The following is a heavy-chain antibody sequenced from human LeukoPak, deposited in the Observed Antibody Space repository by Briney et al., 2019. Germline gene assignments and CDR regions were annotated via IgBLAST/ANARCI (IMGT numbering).Heavy chain of an antibody. V-gene: IGHV3-43*02. J-gene: IGHJ6*02. Sequence: GGSLRLSFAASGFAFADYAMHWVRQIPGKGLEGVAHIHADGGRTFYADSVKGRFTDSGDNDKNSLFLQMESLASDYSALYYGSKWDFYHGLDFWGQGAKVIVSS. CDR3: SKWDFYHGLDF. CDR2: IHADGGRT. CDR1: GFAFADYA. D-gene: IGHD1-26*01.